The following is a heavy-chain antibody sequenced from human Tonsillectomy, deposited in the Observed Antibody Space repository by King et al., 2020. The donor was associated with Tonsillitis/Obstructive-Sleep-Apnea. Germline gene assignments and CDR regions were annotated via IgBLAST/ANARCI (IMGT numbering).Heavy chain of an antibody. Sequence: VQLVESGGGLVKPGGSLRLSCAASGFTFSRYSMNWVRQAAGKGREWGSSITCSRSYIYYADSVKGRLTISRENANNSLYLQMNSLRAEDTAVYYCAREVRYFDWLTSIDQDYMDVWGKGTTVTVSS. V-gene: IGHV3-21*01. CDR1: GFTFSRYS. J-gene: IGHJ6*03. CDR2: ITCSRSYI. CDR3: AREVRYFDWLTSIDQDYMDV. D-gene: IGHD3-9*01.